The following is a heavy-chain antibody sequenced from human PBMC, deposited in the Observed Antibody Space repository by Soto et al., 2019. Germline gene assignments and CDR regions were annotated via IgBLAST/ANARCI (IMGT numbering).Heavy chain of an antibody. CDR1: GGSFSGYY. V-gene: IGHV4-34*01. J-gene: IGHJ4*02. Sequence: PSETLSLTCAVYGGSFSGYYWSWIRQPPGKGLEWIGEINHSGSTNYNPSLKSRVTISADTSKNQFSLKLSSVTAADTAVYYCARKWLRDWDFDYWGQGTLVTVSS. D-gene: IGHD5-12*01. CDR3: ARKWLRDWDFDY. CDR2: INHSGST.